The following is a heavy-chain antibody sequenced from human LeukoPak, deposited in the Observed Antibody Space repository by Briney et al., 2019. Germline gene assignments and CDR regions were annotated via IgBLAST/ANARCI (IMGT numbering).Heavy chain of an antibody. D-gene: IGHD2-2*01. CDR3: ARTEAFCSDTSCSNWFDP. Sequence: GSLRLSCAASGFTFSDYGMHWVRQPPGKGLEWIGEIHHSGSTNYNPSLKSRVTMSVDKSKNQFSLKLSSVTAADTAVYYCARTEAFCSDTSCSNWFDPWGQGTLVTVSS. J-gene: IGHJ5*02. CDR2: IHHSGST. V-gene: IGHV4-34*08. CDR1: GFTFSDYG.